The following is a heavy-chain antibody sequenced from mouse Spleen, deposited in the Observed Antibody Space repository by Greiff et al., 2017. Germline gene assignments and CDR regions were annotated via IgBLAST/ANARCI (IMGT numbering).Heavy chain of an antibody. Sequence: EVKVEESGGGLVKLGGSLKLSCAASGFTFSSYAMSWVRQTPEKRLEWVATISSGGGNTYYPDSVKGRFTISRDNAKNTLYLQMSSLKSEDTAMYYCARPSPGGAWFAYWGQGTLVTVSA. J-gene: IGHJ3*01. D-gene: IGHD4-1*01. V-gene: IGHV5-9*04. CDR2: ISSGGGNT. CDR1: GFTFSSYA. CDR3: ARPSPGGAWFAY.